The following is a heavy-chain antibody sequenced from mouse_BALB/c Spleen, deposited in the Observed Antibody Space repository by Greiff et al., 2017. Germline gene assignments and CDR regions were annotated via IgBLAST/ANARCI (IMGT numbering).Heavy chain of an antibody. V-gene: IGHV2-9*02. CDR1: GFSFTSYA. CDR2: IWAGGST. J-gene: IGHJ2*01. CDR3: ARDHWRIVPYHFDY. Sequence: VQRVESGPGLVAPSQSLSITCTVSGFSFTSYAVHWVRQPPGKGLEWLGVIWAGGSTNYTSTLMSRMSISKDNSKSQVFLKMNSLQTDDTAMYYCARDHWRIVPYHFDYWGQGTTLTVSS. D-gene: IGHD5-1*01.